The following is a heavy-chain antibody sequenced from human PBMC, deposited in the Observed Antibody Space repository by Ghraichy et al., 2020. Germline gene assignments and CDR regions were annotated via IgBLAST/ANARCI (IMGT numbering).Heavy chain of an antibody. D-gene: IGHD3-16*02. V-gene: IGHV4-34*01. CDR1: GGSFSGYY. CDR2: INHSGST. CDR3: ARGTPNRHYVWGSYLFLGLYFDY. Sequence: SQTLSLTCAVYGGSFSGYYWSWIRQPPGKGLEWIGEINHSGSTNYNPSLKSRVTISVDTSKNQFSLKLSSVTAADTAVYYCARGTPNRHYVWGSYLFLGLYFDYWGQGTLVTVSS. J-gene: IGHJ4*02.